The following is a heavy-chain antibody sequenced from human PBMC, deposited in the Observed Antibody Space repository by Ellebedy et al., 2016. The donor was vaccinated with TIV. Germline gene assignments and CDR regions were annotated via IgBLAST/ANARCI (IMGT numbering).Heavy chain of an antibody. V-gene: IGHV4-34*01. D-gene: IGHD5-18*01. CDR1: GGSFSRYY. CDR3: ARVGNTAMVP. CDR2: INHSGTT. J-gene: IGHJ3*01. Sequence: MPSETLSLTCAVYGGSFSRYYWSWIRQPPGKRLEWIGEINHSGTTNYNPSLKSRVTISLDTSKNLFSLNMSFVTAADTAVEYCARVGNTAMVPWGQGTMVTVSS.